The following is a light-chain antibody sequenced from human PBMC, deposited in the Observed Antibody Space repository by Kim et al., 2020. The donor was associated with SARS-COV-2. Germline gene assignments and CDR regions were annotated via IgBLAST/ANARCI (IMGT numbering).Light chain of an antibody. V-gene: IGKV3-20*01. CDR1: QSLSGRP. J-gene: IGKJ5*01. CDR3: QQYGSSPKIT. CDR2: GAS. Sequence: PGEGATLSCRTSQSLSGRPLAWYQQKPGQAPRLLIYGASSRAPGIPDRFRGSGSGTDFTLSISRLEPEDFAVYYCQQYGSSPKITFGQGTRLEIK.